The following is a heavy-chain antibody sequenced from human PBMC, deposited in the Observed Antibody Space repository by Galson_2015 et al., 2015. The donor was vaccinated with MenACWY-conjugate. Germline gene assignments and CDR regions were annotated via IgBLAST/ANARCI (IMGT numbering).Heavy chain of an antibody. D-gene: IGHD2-2*01. CDR2: IKQDGSEK. Sequence: SLRLSCAASGFIFNNYWMSWVRQVPGKGPEWVANIKQDGSEKYYVDSVRGRFTISRDNAKNSLHLQMNSLRAEDTAVYYCARDLGFYCSRNDCYPPYWGQGTLVTVSS. J-gene: IGHJ4*02. CDR1: GFIFNNYW. V-gene: IGHV3-7*03. CDR3: ARDLGFYCSRNDCYPPY.